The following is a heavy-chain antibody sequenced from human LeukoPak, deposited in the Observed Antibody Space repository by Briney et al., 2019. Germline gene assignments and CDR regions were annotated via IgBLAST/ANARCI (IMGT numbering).Heavy chain of an antibody. CDR2: INSDGSST. Sequence: GGSLRLSCAASGFTFSSYWMHWVRQAPGKGLVWVSRINSDGSSTSYADPVKGRFTISRDNAKNTLYLQMNSLRADDTAVYYCARVQGHPPNGLDIWGQGTVVTVSS. V-gene: IGHV3-74*01. D-gene: IGHD2-8*01. J-gene: IGHJ3*02. CDR1: GFTFSSYW. CDR3: ARVQGHPPNGLDI.